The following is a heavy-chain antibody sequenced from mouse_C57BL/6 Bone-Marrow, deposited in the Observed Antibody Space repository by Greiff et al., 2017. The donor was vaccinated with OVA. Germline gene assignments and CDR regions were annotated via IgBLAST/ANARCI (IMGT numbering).Heavy chain of an antibody. Sequence: QVQLQQSGAELARPGASVKMSCKASGYTFTSYTMHWVNQRPGQGLEWIGYINPSSGYTKYNQKFKDKATLTADKSTSTAYMQLSSLTSEDSAVYYCASGYYWGQGTTLTVSS. V-gene: IGHV1-4*01. J-gene: IGHJ2*01. D-gene: IGHD2-2*01. CDR1: GYTFTSYT. CDR3: ASGYY. CDR2: INPSSGYT.